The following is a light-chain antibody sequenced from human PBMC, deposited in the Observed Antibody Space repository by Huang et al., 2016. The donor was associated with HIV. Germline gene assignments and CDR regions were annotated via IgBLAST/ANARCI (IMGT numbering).Light chain of an antibody. CDR3: MQGLQTPPT. V-gene: IGKV2-28*01. CDR1: QSLLYSNGYTY. CDR2: LGS. J-gene: IGKJ1*01. Sequence: DIVMTQSPLSLSVTLGGPASISCKSNQSLLYSNGYTYLDWYLQKPGQSPQLLIFLGSDRASGVPDRFSGSGTGVAFTLAISRLEAGDVGVYYCMQGLQTPPTFGQGTKVEI.